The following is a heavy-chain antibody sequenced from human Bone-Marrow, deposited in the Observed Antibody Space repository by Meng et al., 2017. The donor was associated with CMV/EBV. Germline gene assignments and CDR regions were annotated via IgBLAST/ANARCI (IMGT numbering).Heavy chain of an antibody. V-gene: IGHV1-2*02. CDR3: ARDWGCSSTSCYVLDP. D-gene: IGHD2-2*01. CDR2: INPNSGGT. Sequence: SGYTFTGYYMHWVRQAPGQRLEWMGWINPNSGGTNYAQKFQGRVTMTRDTSIRTAYMEVSRLRSDDTAVYYCARDWGCSSTSCYVLDPWGQGTLVTVSS. J-gene: IGHJ5*02. CDR1: GYTFTGYY.